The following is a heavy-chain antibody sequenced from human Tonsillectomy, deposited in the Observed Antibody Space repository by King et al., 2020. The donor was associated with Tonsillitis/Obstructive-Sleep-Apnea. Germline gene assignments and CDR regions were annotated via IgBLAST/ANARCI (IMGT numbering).Heavy chain of an antibody. J-gene: IGHJ3*02. CDR3: AVQGGYCSSTSCYADAFDI. CDR2: IYYSGST. CDR1: GGSISSSSYY. D-gene: IGHD2-2*01. Sequence: QVQLQESGPGLVKPSETLSLTCTVSGGSISSSSYYWGWIRQPPGKGLEWIGSIYYSGSTYYNQSLKSRVTISVDTSKNQFSLKLSAVTAADTAVYYCAVQGGYCSSTSCYADAFDIWGQGTMVTVSS. V-gene: IGHV4-39*01.